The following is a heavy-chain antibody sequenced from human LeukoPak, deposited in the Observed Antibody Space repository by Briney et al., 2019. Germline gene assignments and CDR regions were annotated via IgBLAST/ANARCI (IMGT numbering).Heavy chain of an antibody. CDR1: GYTFTSYG. V-gene: IGHV1-18*01. Sequence: ASVKVSCKASGYTFTSYGISWVRQAPGQGLEWMGWISAYNGNTNYAQKLQGRVTMTTDTSTSTAYMELSSLRSEDTAVYYCARLTVTTGAFDIWGQGTMVTVSS. D-gene: IGHD4-17*01. CDR2: ISAYNGNT. J-gene: IGHJ3*02. CDR3: ARLTVTTGAFDI.